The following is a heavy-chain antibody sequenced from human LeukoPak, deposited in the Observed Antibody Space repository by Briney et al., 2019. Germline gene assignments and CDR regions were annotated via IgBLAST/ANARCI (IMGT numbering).Heavy chain of an antibody. D-gene: IGHD3-10*01. V-gene: IGHV1-46*01. CDR3: ARGRILYGSGSYPLGY. Sequence: VASVKVSCKASGYTFTSYYMHWVRQAPGQGLEWMGIINPSGGSTSYAQKFQGRVTMTRNTSTSTVYVELSSLRSEDTAVYYCARGRILYGSGSYPLGYWGQGTLVTVSS. CDR2: INPSGGST. CDR1: GYTFTSYY. J-gene: IGHJ4*02.